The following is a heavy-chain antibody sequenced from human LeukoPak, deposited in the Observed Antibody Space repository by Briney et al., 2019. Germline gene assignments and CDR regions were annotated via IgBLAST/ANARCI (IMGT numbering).Heavy chain of an antibody. CDR1: GYSFTSYW. D-gene: IGHD3-10*01. J-gene: IGHJ6*04. CDR3: ARGREYYYGSGSPTDYGMDV. Sequence: GESLKISCQGSGYSFTSYWIGWVRQMPGKGLEWMGIIYPGDSDTRYSPSFQGQVTISADKSISTAYLQWSSLKASDTAMYYCARGREYYYGSGSPTDYGMDVWGKGTTVTVSS. CDR2: IYPGDSDT. V-gene: IGHV5-51*01.